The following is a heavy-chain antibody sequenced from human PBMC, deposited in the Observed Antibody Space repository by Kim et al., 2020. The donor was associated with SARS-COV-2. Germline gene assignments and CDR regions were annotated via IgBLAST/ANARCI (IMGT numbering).Heavy chain of an antibody. V-gene: IGHV3-43*02. CDR2: LRGDGGTT. J-gene: IGHJ4*02. Sequence: GGSLRLSCAASGFTFADSFMHLVRQSQGTGLVWFALLRGDGGTTYYADSVKGRFTISRDNSKDSLYLQMNSLRTDDTAFYYCSKASGWLPRYWGQGTLVTVFS. D-gene: IGHD6-19*01. CDR1: GFTFADSF. CDR3: SKASGWLPRY.